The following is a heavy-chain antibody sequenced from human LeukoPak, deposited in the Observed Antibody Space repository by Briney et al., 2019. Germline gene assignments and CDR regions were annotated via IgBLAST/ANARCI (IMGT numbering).Heavy chain of an antibody. V-gene: IGHV3-21*01. CDR2: INPTSTSI. CDR1: GLTFTDYS. J-gene: IGHJ5*01. D-gene: IGHD3-10*01. CDR3: VRLRRNSDRSYYYYYYDS. Sequence: GGSLRLSCVPSGLTFTDYSINGVRRAPGKGLEWVSSINPTSTSIYYADAVRGRFTISRDNAKSSLYLQMDSLRAEDTAVYYCVRLRRNSDRSYYYYYYDSWGQGILVTVSS.